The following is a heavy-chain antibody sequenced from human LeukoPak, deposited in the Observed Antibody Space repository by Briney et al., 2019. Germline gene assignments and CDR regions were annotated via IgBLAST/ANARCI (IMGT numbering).Heavy chain of an antibody. CDR1: GYTFTGYY. CDR3: ARGSGWYLGAYYFDY. Sequence: ASVKVSCKASGYTFTGYYMHWVRQAPGQGLEWMGWIDPNSGGTNYAQKFQGRVTMTRDTSISTAYMELSRLRSDDTAVYYCARGSGWYLGAYYFDYWGQGTLVTVSS. J-gene: IGHJ4*02. D-gene: IGHD6-19*01. CDR2: IDPNSGGT. V-gene: IGHV1-2*02.